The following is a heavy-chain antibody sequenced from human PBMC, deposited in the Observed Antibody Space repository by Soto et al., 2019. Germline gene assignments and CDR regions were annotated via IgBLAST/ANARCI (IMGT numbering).Heavy chain of an antibody. CDR1: GFTFTSSA. J-gene: IGHJ6*02. V-gene: IGHV1-58*02. CDR2: IVVGSGNT. D-gene: IGHD3-10*01. Sequence: QMQLVQSGPEVKKPGTSVKVSCKASGFTFTSSAMQWVRQARGQRLEWIGWIVVGSGNTNYAQKFQERVTITRDMATSTAYMELSSLRSEDTAVYYCAAHPLDYYGSGHPNGHYYCSGMDVWGQGTTVTVSS. CDR3: AAHPLDYYGSGHPNGHYYCSGMDV.